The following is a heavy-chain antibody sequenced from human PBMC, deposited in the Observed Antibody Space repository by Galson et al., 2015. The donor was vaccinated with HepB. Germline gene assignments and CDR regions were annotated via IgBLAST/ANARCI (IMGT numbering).Heavy chain of an antibody. V-gene: IGHV3-30-3*01. J-gene: IGHJ3*02. Sequence: AMQWVRQAPGKGLEWVAVILYDGNNIHYADSVKGRFTISRDNSKNTLYLQMNSLRADDTAVYYCARPQTSGYTSSFDIWGQGTMVTVSP. CDR1: A. D-gene: IGHD3-22*01. CDR3: ARPQTSGYTSSFDI. CDR2: ILYDGNNI.